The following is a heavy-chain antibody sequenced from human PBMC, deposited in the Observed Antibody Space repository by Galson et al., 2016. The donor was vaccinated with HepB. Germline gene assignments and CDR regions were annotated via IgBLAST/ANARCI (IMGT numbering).Heavy chain of an antibody. CDR1: GGSISGGPNY. Sequence: SETLSLTCIVSGGSISGGPNYWAWIRQPPGKGLEYIGTVFHDGRTYYNPSLKVRVTISVDTSNNQFSLCLNSVTAADTAVYYCATAPERYYVSGTSGFDPWGQGTLVTVSS. CDR3: ATAPERYYVSGTSGFDP. CDR2: VFHDGRT. J-gene: IGHJ5*02. D-gene: IGHD3-10*01. V-gene: IGHV4-39*07.